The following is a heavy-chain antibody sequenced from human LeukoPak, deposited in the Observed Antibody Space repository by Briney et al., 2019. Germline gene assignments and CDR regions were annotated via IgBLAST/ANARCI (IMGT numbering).Heavy chain of an antibody. J-gene: IGHJ6*02. CDR3: AKGIPIRPLEPDYYFYGMDV. D-gene: IGHD5-24*01. CDR1: GFTFSSYG. CDR2: ISYDGSNK. V-gene: IGHV3-30*18. Sequence: GGSLRLSCAASGFTFSSYGMHWVRQAPGKGLEWVAVISYDGSNKYYADSVKGRFTISRDNSKNTLYLQMNSLRAEDTAVYYCAKGIPIRPLEPDYYFYGMDVWGQGTTVTVSS.